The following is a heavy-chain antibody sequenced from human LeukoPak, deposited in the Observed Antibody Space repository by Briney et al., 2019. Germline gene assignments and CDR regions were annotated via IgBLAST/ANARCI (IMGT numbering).Heavy chain of an antibody. V-gene: IGHV4-39*07. CDR1: VGSISSSSYY. J-gene: IGHJ4*02. Sequence: SETLSLTCTVSVGSISSSSYYCGWIRQPPGKGLEWIGSIYYSGSTYYNPSLKSRVTISVDTSNNHLSLSLNSVTTADTAVYYCAASLWFGIYPDYWGQGSLVTVSS. CDR2: IYYSGST. CDR3: AASLWFGIYPDY. D-gene: IGHD3-10*01.